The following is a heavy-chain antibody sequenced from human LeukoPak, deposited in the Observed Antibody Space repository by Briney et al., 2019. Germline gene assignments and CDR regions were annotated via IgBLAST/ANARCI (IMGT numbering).Heavy chain of an antibody. Sequence: GRSLRLSCAASGFGFSYYAMHWVRQAPGKGLEWVALISSDGSNKYYADSVKGRFTISRDNSKNTLYLQMNSLRSEDTSLCYCAKDPHSSSWYYFDYWGQGTLVTVSS. CDR1: GFGFSYYA. J-gene: IGHJ4*02. V-gene: IGHV3-30*18. CDR3: AKDPHSSSWYYFDY. CDR2: ISSDGSNK. D-gene: IGHD6-13*01.